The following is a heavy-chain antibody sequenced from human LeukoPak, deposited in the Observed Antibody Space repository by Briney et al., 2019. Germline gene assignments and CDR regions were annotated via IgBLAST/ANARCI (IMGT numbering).Heavy chain of an antibody. Sequence: VGSLRLSCAASGFTFDDYGMSWVRRAPGKGLGWVSGIYWNVGSTGYADSVKGRFTISRDNAKNSLYLQVNRLRAEDTALYYCARDIRLSGSYLFDYWGQGTLVTVSS. CDR3: ARDIRLSGSYLFDY. CDR2: IYWNVGST. D-gene: IGHD1-26*01. J-gene: IGHJ4*02. CDR1: GFTFDDYG. V-gene: IGHV3-20*04.